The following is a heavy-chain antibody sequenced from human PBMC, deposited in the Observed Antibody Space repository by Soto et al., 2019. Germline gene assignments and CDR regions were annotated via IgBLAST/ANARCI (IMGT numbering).Heavy chain of an antibody. D-gene: IGHD4-17*01. CDR1: GGSVSSGSYY. V-gene: IGHV4-61*01. J-gene: IGHJ4*02. CDR2: IYYSGST. CDR3: ARLRSFYGDSDDY. Sequence: QVQLQESGPGLVKPSETLSLTCTVSGGSVSSGSYYWSWIRQPPGKGLEWIGYIYYSGSTNYNPSLKSRVTISVDTSKNQFSLKLSSVTAADTAVYYCARLRSFYGDSDDYWGQGTLVTVSS.